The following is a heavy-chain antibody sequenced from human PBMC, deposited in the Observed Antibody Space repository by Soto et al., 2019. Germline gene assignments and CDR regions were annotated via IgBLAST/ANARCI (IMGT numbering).Heavy chain of an antibody. V-gene: IGHV4-34*01. CDR3: ARAPKVSGSSQTRPDF. CDR2: ISQSGNT. CDR1: SGSFSGYY. Sequence: QVQLHQWGAGLLKPSETLSLACSIYSGSFSGYYWSWIRQPPGKGLEWIGEISQSGNTNYSPSLKSRVSISNDTSKKQSSLNLASVSAADTAVYYCARAPKVSGSSQTRPDFWGQGTLVTVSS. D-gene: IGHD6-6*01. J-gene: IGHJ4*02.